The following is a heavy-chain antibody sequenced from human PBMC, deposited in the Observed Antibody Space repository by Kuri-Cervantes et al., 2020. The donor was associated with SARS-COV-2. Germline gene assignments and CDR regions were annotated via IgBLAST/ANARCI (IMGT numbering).Heavy chain of an antibody. V-gene: IGHV4-34*01. CDR1: GGSISSGGYY. J-gene: IGHJ4*02. CDR2: INHSGST. CDR3: ARGDCSSTSCYTWGAENY. D-gene: IGHD2-2*02. Sequence: ESLKISCAVSGGSISSGGYYWSWIRQPPGKGLEWIGEINHSGSTNYNPSLKSRVTISVDTTKNQFSLKLNSVTAADTAVYYCARGDCSSTSCYTWGAENYWGQGTLVTVSS.